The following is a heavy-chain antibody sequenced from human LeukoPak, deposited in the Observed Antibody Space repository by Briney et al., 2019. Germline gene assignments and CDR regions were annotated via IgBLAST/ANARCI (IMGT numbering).Heavy chain of an antibody. CDR2: IYPGDSDT. Sequence: GESLKISCKGSGYSFTSYCIGWVRQMPGKGLELMGIIYPGDSDTRYSPSFQGQVTISADKSISTAYLQWSSLKASDTAMYYCARRDYYDSLRDWFDPWGQGTLVTVSS. CDR1: GYSFTSYC. D-gene: IGHD3-22*01. CDR3: ARRDYYDSLRDWFDP. V-gene: IGHV5-51*01. J-gene: IGHJ5*02.